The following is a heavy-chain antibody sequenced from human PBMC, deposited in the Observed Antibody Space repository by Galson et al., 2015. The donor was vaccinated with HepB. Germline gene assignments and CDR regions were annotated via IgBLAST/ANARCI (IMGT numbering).Heavy chain of an antibody. J-gene: IGHJ4*02. V-gene: IGHV1-18*01. D-gene: IGHD6-19*01. CDR1: GYTFTSYG. CDR2: ISAYNGNT. CDR3: AKDRGIAVAVDY. Sequence: SVKVSCKASGYTFTSYGISWVRQAPGQGLEWMGWISAYNGNTNYAQKLQGRVTMTTDTSTSTAYMELRSLRAEDTAVYYCAKDRGIAVAVDYWGQGTLVTVSS.